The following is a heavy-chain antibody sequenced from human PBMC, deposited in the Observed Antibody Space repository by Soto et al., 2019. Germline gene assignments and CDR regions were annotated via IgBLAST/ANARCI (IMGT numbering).Heavy chain of an antibody. V-gene: IGHV3-11*01. CDR1: GFTFSDYY. J-gene: IGHJ5*02. Sequence: GGSLRLSCAASGFTFSDYYMSWLRQPPGKGLEWVSYISKSGSIIHFADSVKGRFAISRDNAKNTLYLQMSSLRAEDTALYYCARDLSPYSDYYDESTSETWFDPWGQGTLVTVSS. D-gene: IGHD3-16*01. CDR3: ARDLSPYSDYYDESTSETWFDP. CDR2: ISKSGSII.